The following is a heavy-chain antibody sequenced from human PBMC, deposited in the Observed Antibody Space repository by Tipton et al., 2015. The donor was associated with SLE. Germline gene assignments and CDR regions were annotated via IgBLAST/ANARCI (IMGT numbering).Heavy chain of an antibody. J-gene: IGHJ4*02. D-gene: IGHD5-18*01. Sequence: QSGAEVKKPGASVKVSCKASGYTFGHFGLSWVRQAPGQGLQWMGYISAYNGNTNYAQKLQGRVTMTSDTSMSTAYMELRSLRSDDTAIYYCARVRVDTAMGVFDFWGQGTLVTVSP. CDR3: ARVRVDTAMGVFDF. CDR1: GYTFGHFG. CDR2: ISAYNGNT. V-gene: IGHV1-18*01.